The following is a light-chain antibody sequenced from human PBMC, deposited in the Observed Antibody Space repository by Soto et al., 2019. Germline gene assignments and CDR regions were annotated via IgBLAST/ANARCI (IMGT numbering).Light chain of an antibody. CDR1: NSNIKTNT. CDR2: GSN. V-gene: IGLV1-44*01. J-gene: IGLJ3*02. CDR3: AAWDDILSGPV. Sequence: QSVLTQPPSASGTPGQRFTIPCSGSNSNIKTNTVNWYQQFPGAAPKVVIYGSNQRPSGVPDRFSGSRSGTSASLAISGLQSGDEATYYCAAWDDILSGPVFGGGTKLTVL.